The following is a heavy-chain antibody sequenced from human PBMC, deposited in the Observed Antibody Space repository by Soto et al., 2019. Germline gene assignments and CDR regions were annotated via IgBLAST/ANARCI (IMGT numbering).Heavy chain of an antibody. J-gene: IGHJ3*02. CDR3: ARTSSGWYGGAFDI. Sequence: GSLRLSCAASGFTFSSYSMNWVRQAPGKGLEWVSSISSSSSYIYYADSVKGRFTISRDNAKNSLYLQMNSLRAEDTAVYYCARTSSGWYGGAFDIWGQGTMVTVSS. D-gene: IGHD6-19*01. CDR1: GFTFSSYS. CDR2: ISSSSSYI. V-gene: IGHV3-21*01.